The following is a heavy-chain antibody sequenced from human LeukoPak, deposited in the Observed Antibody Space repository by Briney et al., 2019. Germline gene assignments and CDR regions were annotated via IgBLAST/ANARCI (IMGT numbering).Heavy chain of an antibody. J-gene: IGHJ4*02. CDR2: ISSSSSYI. D-gene: IGHD4-17*01. Sequence: PEGSLRLSCAASGFTFSSYSMNWVRQAPGKGLEWVSSISSSSSYIYYADSVKGRFTISRDNAKNSLYLQMNSLRAEDTAVYYCAREEGSYGFTARDYWGQGTLVTVSS. CDR1: GFTFSSYS. V-gene: IGHV3-21*01. CDR3: AREEGSYGFTARDY.